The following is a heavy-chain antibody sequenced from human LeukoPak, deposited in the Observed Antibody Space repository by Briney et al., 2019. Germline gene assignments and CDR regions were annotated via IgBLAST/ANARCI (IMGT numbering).Heavy chain of an antibody. Sequence: GGSLRLSCTASGFTFSSYSMSWVRQGPRTGLEWVSAISGSGDTTFYADSVKGRFTVSRDNAKNSLYLQMNSLRDEDTAVYYCARDEWQRGLDCWGQGTLVTVSS. CDR3: ARDEWQRGLDC. CDR2: ISGSGDTT. J-gene: IGHJ4*02. D-gene: IGHD1-1*01. CDR1: GFTFSSYS. V-gene: IGHV3-23*01.